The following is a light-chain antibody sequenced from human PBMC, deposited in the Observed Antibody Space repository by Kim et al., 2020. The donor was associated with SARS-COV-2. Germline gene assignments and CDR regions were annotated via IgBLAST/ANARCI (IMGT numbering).Light chain of an antibody. CDR1: GSALDGYNY. CDR3: SSYTSSSTLI. Sequence: GQSTTISSPGTGSALDGYNYVQWNQQHPGKAPKNMIYDVNNRPSGVSNRSSGSKSGNTASLSISGLQDEDEADYSCSSYTSSSTLIFGRGTQLTVL. V-gene: IGLV2-14*03. J-gene: IGLJ2*01. CDR2: DVN.